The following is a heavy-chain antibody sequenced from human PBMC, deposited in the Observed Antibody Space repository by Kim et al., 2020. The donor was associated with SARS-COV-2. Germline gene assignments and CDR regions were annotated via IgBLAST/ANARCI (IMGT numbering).Heavy chain of an antibody. CDR2: ISTAGDP. V-gene: IGHV3-13*05. CDR3: ARADGSGYWYFDL. CDR1: GFTFSSYD. Sequence: GGSLRLSCAASGFTFSSYDMHWVRQATGKGLEWVSAISTAGDPYYPGSVMGRFTISRENAKNSLYLQMNSLRAGDTAVYYCARADGSGYWYFDLWGRGTLVTVSS. D-gene: IGHD3-10*01. J-gene: IGHJ2*01.